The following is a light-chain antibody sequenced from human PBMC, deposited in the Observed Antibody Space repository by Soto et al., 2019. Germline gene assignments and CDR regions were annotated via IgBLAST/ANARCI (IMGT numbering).Light chain of an antibody. CDR3: QQYDNPAIT. V-gene: IGKV1-33*01. CDR1: QDISNY. J-gene: IGKJ5*01. CDR2: DAS. Sequence: IQMTQSPSSLSASVGDRGTITCQASQDISNYLNWYQQKPGKAPKLLIYDASNLETGVPSRFSGSGSGTDFTFTISSLQPEDIATYYCQQYDNPAITFGQGTRLENK.